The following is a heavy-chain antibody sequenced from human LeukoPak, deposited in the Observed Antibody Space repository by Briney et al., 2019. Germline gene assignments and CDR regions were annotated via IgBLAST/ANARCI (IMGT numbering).Heavy chain of an antibody. V-gene: IGHV4-34*01. J-gene: IGHJ2*01. D-gene: IGHD3-16*01. CDR3: ARHWESSDWYFDL. CDR2: INHSGST. CDR1: GGSFINYY. Sequence: PSETLSLTCAVYGGSFINYYWSWIRQLPGKGLEWIGKINHSGSTNYNPSLKSRVTISVDTSKNQFSLKLSSVTAADTAVYYCARHWESSDWYFDLWGRGTLVTVSS.